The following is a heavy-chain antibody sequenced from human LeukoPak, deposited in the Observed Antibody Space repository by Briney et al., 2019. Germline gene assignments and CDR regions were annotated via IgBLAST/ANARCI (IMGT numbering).Heavy chain of an antibody. D-gene: IGHD3-10*01. J-gene: IGHJ4*02. CDR2: ISGSGGST. CDR3: AKTATMVRGVQNFDY. CDR1: GFTFSSYA. V-gene: IGHV3-23*01. Sequence: GGSLRLSCAASGFTFSSYAMSWVCQAPGKGLEWVSAISGSGGSTYYADSVKGRFTISRDNSKNTLYLQMNSLRAEDTAVYYCAKTATMVRGVQNFDYWGQGTLVTVSS.